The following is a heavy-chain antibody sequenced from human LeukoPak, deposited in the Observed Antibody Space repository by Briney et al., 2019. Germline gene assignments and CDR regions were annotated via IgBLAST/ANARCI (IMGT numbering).Heavy chain of an antibody. Sequence: GASVKVSCTASGYTFTSYGISWVRQAPGQGLEWMGWISAYNGNTSYAQKLQGRVTMTTDTSTSTAYMELRSLRSDDTAVYYCARDRRRIYYYYGMDVWGQGTTVTVSS. CDR3: ARDRRRIYYYYGMDV. CDR2: ISAYNGNT. CDR1: GYTFTSYG. J-gene: IGHJ6*02. V-gene: IGHV1-18*01.